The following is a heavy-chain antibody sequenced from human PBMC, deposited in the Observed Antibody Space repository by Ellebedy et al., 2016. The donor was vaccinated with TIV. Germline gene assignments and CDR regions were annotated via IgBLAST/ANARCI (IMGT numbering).Heavy chain of an antibody. J-gene: IGHJ5*02. CDR3: ARIRFNP. D-gene: IGHD3-16*01. CDR2: ISYDGSNK. CDR1: GFTFSSYG. Sequence: GGSLRLXXAASGFTFSSYGMHWVRQAPGKGLEWVAVISYDGSNKYYADSVKGRFTISRDNSKNTLYLQMNSLRAEDTAVYYCARIRFNPWGQGTLVTVSS. V-gene: IGHV3-30*03.